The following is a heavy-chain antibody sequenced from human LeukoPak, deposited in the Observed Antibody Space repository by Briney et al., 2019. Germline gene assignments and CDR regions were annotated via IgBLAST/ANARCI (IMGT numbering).Heavy chain of an antibody. CDR1: GFTFSSYS. Sequence: GGSLRLSCAASGFTFSSYSMNWVRQAPGKGLEWVSSISSSSSYIYYADSVKGRFTISRDNAKNSLYLQMNSLRAEDTAVYYCARDRTRGIGGPFDYWGQGTLVTVSS. CDR3: ARDRTRGIGGPFDY. CDR2: ISSSSSYI. J-gene: IGHJ4*02. D-gene: IGHD2-15*01. V-gene: IGHV3-21*01.